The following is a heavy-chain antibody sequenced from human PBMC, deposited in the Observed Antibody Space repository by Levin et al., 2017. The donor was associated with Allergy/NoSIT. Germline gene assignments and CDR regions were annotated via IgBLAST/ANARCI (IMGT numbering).Heavy chain of an antibody. D-gene: IGHD3-10*01. CDR1: GFTFSSSW. CDR3: SRGGGRDSYYDAMDV. V-gene: IGHV3-74*01. Sequence: LSLTCAASGFTFSSSWMHWVRQAPGKGLVWVSRIHIDGSSTTYADSVKGRFTISRDNAKNTLYLQMNSLRAEDTAVYYCSRGGGRDSYYDAMDVWGQGTTVTVSS. J-gene: IGHJ6*02. CDR2: IHIDGSST.